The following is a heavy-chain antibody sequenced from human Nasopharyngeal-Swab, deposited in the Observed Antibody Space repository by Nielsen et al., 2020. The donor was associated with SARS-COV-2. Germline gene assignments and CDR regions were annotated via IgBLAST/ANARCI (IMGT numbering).Heavy chain of an antibody. J-gene: IGHJ4*02. CDR1: GGSVSSGSYY. Sequence: SETLSLTCTVSGGSVSSGSYYWSWIRQPPGKGLEWIGYIYYSGSTYYNPSLKSRVTISVDTSKNQFSLKLSSVAAADTAVYYCARQLVGATGYDYWGQGTLVTVSS. CDR2: IYYSGST. CDR3: ARQLVGATGYDY. V-gene: IGHV4-39*01. D-gene: IGHD1-26*01.